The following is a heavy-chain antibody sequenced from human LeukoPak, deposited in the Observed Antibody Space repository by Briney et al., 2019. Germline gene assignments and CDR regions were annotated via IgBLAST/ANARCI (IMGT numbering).Heavy chain of an antibody. CDR1: GYSISGNYY. D-gene: IGHD3-3*01. CDR3: ARRPEWLLSRGLIDP. CDR2: MTHLGTA. Sequence: SETLSLTCTVSGYSISGNYYWGWIRQPPGKGLEWIGAMTHLGTAYYNPSLKSRVTISVDTSKNQFSLKLSSVTAADTAVYYCARRPEWLLSRGLIDPWGQGTLVTVSS. J-gene: IGHJ5*02. V-gene: IGHV4-38-2*02.